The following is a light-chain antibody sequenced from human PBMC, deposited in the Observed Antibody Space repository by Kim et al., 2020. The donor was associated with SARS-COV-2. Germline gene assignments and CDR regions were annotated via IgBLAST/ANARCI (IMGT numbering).Light chain of an antibody. Sequence: APGDDRVTITCRASHGISNNIGWYQQKPGKVARLLIDAASALQSGVPSRFSGGGAGTDFTLTISGLQPEDVATYYCQKYDGTPWTFGHGTKVDIK. CDR1: HGISNN. CDR3: QKYDGTPWT. V-gene: IGKV1-27*01. J-gene: IGKJ1*01. CDR2: AAS.